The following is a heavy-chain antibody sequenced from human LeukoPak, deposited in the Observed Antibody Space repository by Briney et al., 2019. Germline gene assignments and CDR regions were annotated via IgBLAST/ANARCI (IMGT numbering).Heavy chain of an antibody. CDR2: IYYSGST. J-gene: IGHJ3*02. CDR3: ARDRYSSGWHEGVVAFDI. V-gene: IGHV4-59*01. Sequence: PSETLSLTCTVSGGSLSSYYWSWIRQPPGKGLEGIGYIYYSGSTNYNPSLKSRVTISVDTSKNQFSLKLSSVTAADTAVYYCARDRYSSGWHEGVVAFDIWGQGTMVTVSS. CDR1: GGSLSSYY. D-gene: IGHD6-19*01.